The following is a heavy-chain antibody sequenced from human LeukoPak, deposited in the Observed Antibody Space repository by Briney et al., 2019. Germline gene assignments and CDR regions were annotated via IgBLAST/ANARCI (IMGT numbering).Heavy chain of an antibody. J-gene: IGHJ4*02. CDR2: ISAYNGNT. Sequence: ASVKVSCKASGYTFTSYGISWVRQAPGQGLEWMGWISAYNGNTNYAQKLQGRVTMTTDTSTSTAYMEPRSLRSDDTAVYYCARKLYDSSGYGYYFDYWGQGTLVTVSS. D-gene: IGHD3-22*01. CDR3: ARKLYDSSGYGYYFDY. CDR1: GYTFTSYG. V-gene: IGHV1-18*01.